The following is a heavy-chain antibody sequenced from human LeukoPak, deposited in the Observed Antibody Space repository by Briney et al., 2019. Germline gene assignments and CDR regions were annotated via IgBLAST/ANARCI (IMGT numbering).Heavy chain of an antibody. CDR2: ISDSGGST. CDR3: TGLYGGSYAY. V-gene: IGHV3-23*01. D-gene: IGHD1-26*01. Sequence: GGSLRLSCAASGLTFSNYAMAWVRQAPGKGLDWVSTISDSGGSTFYADSVKGRFTISRDNSRNIVFLQINSLRAEDTAMYYCTGLYGGSYAYWGQGTLVTVSS. CDR1: GLTFSNYA. J-gene: IGHJ4*02.